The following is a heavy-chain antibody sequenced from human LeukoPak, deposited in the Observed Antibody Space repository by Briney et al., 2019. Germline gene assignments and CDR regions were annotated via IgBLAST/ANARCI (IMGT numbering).Heavy chain of an antibody. CDR3: AKDYRGSGSYLFDY. CDR1: GFTFSSYS. CDR2: ISISSTTI. J-gene: IGHJ4*02. Sequence: GGSLRLSCAASGFTFSSYSMNWVRQAPGKGLEWVSYISISSTTIYYADSVKGRFTISRDNSKNTLYLQMNSLRAEDTAVYYCAKDYRGSGSYLFDYWGQGTLVTVSS. D-gene: IGHD3-10*01. V-gene: IGHV3-48*01.